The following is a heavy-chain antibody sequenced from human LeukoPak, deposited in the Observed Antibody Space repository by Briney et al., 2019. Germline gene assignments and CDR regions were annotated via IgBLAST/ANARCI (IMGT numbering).Heavy chain of an antibody. CDR3: ARDRAGSYSSSWYRGAGAFDI. V-gene: IGHV3-20*04. CDR1: GFTFDDYG. Sequence: PGGSLRLSCAASGFTFDDYGMSWVRQAPGKGLEWVSGINWNGGSTGYADSVKGRFTISRDNAKSSLYLQMNSLRAEDTALYYCARDRAGSYSSSWYRGAGAFDIWGQGTMVTVSS. D-gene: IGHD6-13*01. CDR2: INWNGGST. J-gene: IGHJ3*02.